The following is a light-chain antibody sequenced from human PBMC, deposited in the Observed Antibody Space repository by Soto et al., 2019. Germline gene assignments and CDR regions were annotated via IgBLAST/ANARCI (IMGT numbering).Light chain of an antibody. CDR3: SSFTRTNTWV. Sequence: QSVLTQVASVSGSPGQSITISCTATSSDVGGHDYVSWYLQHPGKAPKLLIYEAFNRPSGVSDRFSGSKSGSTASLTISGLQAEDEGDYYCSSFTRTNTWVFGGGTKLTVL. CDR1: SSDVGGHDY. V-gene: IGLV2-14*01. CDR2: EAF. J-gene: IGLJ3*02.